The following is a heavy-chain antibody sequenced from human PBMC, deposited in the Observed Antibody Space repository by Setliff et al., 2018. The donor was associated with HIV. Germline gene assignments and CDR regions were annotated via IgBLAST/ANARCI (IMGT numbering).Heavy chain of an antibody. CDR3: ARHPRHYNILTGYRYYYMDV. D-gene: IGHD3-9*01. V-gene: IGHV4-34*01. Sequence: SETLSLTCAVYGASFSDYNWNWIRQPPGTGLDWIGSIYFSGSTYYNPSLESRVTISMDTSKNQFSLKLTSVTAADTAVYYCARHPRHYNILTGYRYYYMDVWGKGTTVTVSS. J-gene: IGHJ6*03. CDR2: IYFSGST. CDR1: GASFSDYN.